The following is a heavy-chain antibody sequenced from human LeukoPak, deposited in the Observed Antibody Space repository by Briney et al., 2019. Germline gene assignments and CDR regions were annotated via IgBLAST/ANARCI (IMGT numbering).Heavy chain of an antibody. CDR1: GAFTSRYY. Sequence: PSETLSLTCSVSGAFTSRYYWSWVRQPLGQGLEWIGNIFYSGNSKYNPSLTSRISMSVDTSKTQFSLELTSLTAADTAVHYCTRIDPLGFFDQWGPGTLVTVSS. J-gene: IGHJ4*02. D-gene: IGHD6-25*01. CDR2: IFYSGNS. CDR3: TRIDPLGFFDQ. V-gene: IGHV4-59*12.